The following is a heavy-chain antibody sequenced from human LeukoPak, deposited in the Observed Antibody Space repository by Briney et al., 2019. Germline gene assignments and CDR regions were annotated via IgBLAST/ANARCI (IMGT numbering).Heavy chain of an antibody. J-gene: IGHJ4*02. Sequence: SLRLSCAASGFTFDDYAMHWVRQAPGKGLEWVSGISWNSGSIGYADSVKGRFTISRDNAKNSLYLQMNSLRAEDTALYYCAKGAWYQLLFHFDYWGQGTLVTVSS. CDR3: AKGAWYQLLFHFDY. CDR2: ISWNSGSI. D-gene: IGHD2-2*01. CDR1: GFTFDDYA. V-gene: IGHV3-9*01.